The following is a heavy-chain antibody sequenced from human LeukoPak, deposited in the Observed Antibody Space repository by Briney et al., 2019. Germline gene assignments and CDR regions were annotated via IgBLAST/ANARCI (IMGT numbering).Heavy chain of an antibody. CDR1: GGSISRYY. Sequence: SETLSLTCTVSGGSISRYYWSWIRQPPGKGLEWIGYIYYSGSTYHNPSLKSRVTISVDTSKNQFSLKLSSVTAADTAVYYCARLAPDAFDIWGQGTMVTVSS. CDR2: IYYSGST. J-gene: IGHJ3*02. V-gene: IGHV4-59*12. CDR3: ARLAPDAFDI.